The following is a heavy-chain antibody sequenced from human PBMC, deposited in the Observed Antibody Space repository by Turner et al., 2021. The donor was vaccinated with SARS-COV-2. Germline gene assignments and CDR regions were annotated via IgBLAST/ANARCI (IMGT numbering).Heavy chain of an antibody. J-gene: IGHJ6*02. CDR2: IYYSGSA. CDR3: ARLMDTAMDYYGTDV. Sequence: QLQLQESGPGLVKPSETLSLTCTVSGGSISSSSYYWGWIRQPPGKGLEWIGNIYYSGSAYYNPSLKSRVTISVDPSKNQFSLKLTSVTAADTAVYYCARLMDTAMDYYGTDVWGQGTTVTVS. V-gene: IGHV4-39*01. CDR1: GGSISSSSYY. D-gene: IGHD5-18*01.